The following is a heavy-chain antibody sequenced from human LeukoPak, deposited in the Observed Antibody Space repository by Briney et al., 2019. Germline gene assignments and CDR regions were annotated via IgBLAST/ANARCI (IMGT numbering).Heavy chain of an antibody. CDR1: GFTVSSNY. D-gene: IGHD2-2*01. CDR3: AKDRGYCSTSTCFKPFDY. J-gene: IGHJ4*02. Sequence: GGSLRLSCAASGFTVSSNYMSWVRQAPGRGLEWVSRVSGSGGSVFYADSVKGRFTISRDNSKNTLYLEMNSLRAEDTAVYYCAKDRGYCSTSTCFKPFDYWGRGALVTVSS. CDR2: VSGSGGSV. V-gene: IGHV3-23*01.